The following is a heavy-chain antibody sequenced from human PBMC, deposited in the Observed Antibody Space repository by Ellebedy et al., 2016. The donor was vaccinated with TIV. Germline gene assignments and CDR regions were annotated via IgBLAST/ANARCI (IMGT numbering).Heavy chain of an antibody. D-gene: IGHD2-8*01. J-gene: IGHJ4*02. CDR2: ISAYNGNT. V-gene: IGHV1-18*04. CDR3: ARDPPTRVIVPGGEFDY. CDR1: GYTFTSYG. Sequence: ASVKVSCKASGYTFTSYGISWGRQAPGQGLEWMGWISAYNGNTNYAQNFQGRVTMTTDTSTSTAYMELRSLRSDDTAVYYCARDPPTRVIVPGGEFDYWGQGTLVTVSS.